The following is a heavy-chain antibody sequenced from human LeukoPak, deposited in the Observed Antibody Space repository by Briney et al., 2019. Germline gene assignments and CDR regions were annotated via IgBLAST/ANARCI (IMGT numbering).Heavy chain of an antibody. D-gene: IGHD5/OR15-5a*01. V-gene: IGHV4-59*13. CDR3: ARRVAVDSVYFDY. CDR2: IFYSGST. J-gene: IGHJ4*02. Sequence: SETLSLTCSVSGGSISSYYWSWVRQPPGKGLEWIGYIFYSGSTNYNPSLKSRVTISLDASKNQFSLRLRSVTAADTAVYYCARRVAVDSVYFDYWGQATLVTVSS. CDR1: GGSISSYY.